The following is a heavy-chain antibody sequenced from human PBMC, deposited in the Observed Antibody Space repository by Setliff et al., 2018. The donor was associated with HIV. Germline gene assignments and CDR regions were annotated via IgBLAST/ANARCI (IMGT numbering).Heavy chain of an antibody. D-gene: IGHD3-22*01. J-gene: IGHJ3*02. V-gene: IGHV1-69*05. CDR3: ARDRAHYYDSSGQMPFDI. CDR1: GGTFSSYA. Sequence: SVKVSCKASGGTFSSYAISWVRQAPGQGLEWMGGIIPIFGTANYAQKFQGRVTITTDESTSTAYIELSSLRSEDTAVYYCARDRAHYYDSSGQMPFDIWGQGTMVTVSS. CDR2: IIPIFGTA.